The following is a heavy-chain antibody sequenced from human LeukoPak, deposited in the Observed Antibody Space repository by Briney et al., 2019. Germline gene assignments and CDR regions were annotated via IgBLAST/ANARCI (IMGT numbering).Heavy chain of an antibody. D-gene: IGHD2-2*01. CDR1: GYTFTNYY. V-gene: IGHV1-46*01. CDR3: ATDRGYCTSNRCYERNYFDY. CDR2: INPSGGAT. J-gene: IGHJ4*02. Sequence: GASVKVSCKASGYTFTNYYTHWVRQGPAQGLEWMGIINPSGGATSYAQKFRGRVTMTRVTSTSTVYMELSCLRSEDTAVYYCATDRGYCTSNRCYERNYFDYWGQGSLVTVSS.